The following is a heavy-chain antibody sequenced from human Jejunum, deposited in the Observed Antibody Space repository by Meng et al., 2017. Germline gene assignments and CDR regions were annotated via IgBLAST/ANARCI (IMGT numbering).Heavy chain of an antibody. CDR1: GGSVGRAGYQ. J-gene: IGHJ4*02. CDR2: ANT. CDR3: ARDSMGSLDY. V-gene: IGHV4-61*08. Sequence: VQLQESGPGMVRPSAALSLICTVSGGSVGRAGYQWGWIRQPPGRGLEWIGYANTNYNPSLKRRVTISLDTSRNLFSLSLTSVTAADTAVYYCARDSMGSLDYWGQGILVTVSS. D-gene: IGHD1-26*01.